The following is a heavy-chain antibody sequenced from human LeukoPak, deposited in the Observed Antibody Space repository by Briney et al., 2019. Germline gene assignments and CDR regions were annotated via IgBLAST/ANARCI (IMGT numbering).Heavy chain of an antibody. CDR3: ARANYGSGSFYAMDV. CDR2: FNSDGSST. CDR1: GFTFSSHW. J-gene: IGHJ6*04. Sequence: GGSLRLSCAASGFTFSSHWMHWVRQAPGKGLVCVSRFNSDGSSTSYADSVKGRFTISRDNAKNTLYLQMNSLRAEDTAVYYCARANYGSGSFYAMDVWGKRTTVTVSS. D-gene: IGHD3-10*01. V-gene: IGHV3-74*01.